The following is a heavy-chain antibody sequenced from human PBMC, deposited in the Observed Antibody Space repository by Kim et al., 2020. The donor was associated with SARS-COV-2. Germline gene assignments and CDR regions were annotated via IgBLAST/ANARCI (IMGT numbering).Heavy chain of an antibody. J-gene: IGHJ4*02. V-gene: IGHV4-34*01. CDR2: INHSGST. CDR1: GGSFSGYY. Sequence: SETLSLTCAVYGGSFSGYYWSWIRQPPGKGLEWIGEINHSGSTNYNPSLKSRVTISVDTSKNQFSLKLSSVTAADTAVYYCARYLGYCSGGSCTQHDYWGQGTLVTVSS. D-gene: IGHD2-15*01. CDR3: ARYLGYCSGGSCTQHDY.